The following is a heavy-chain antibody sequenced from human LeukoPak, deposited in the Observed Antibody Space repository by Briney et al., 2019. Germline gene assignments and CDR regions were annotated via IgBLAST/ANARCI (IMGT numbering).Heavy chain of an antibody. J-gene: IGHJ5*02. CDR1: GGSISSYY. D-gene: IGHD2-2*01. V-gene: IGHV4-59*01. Sequence: SETLSLTCTVSGGSISSYYWSWIRQPPGKGLEWIGYIYYSGSTNYNPSLKSRVTISVDTSKNQFSLKLSSVTAADTAVYYCARAGGDVVVPAAMGWFDPWGQGTLVTFSS. CDR2: IYYSGST. CDR3: ARAGGDVVVPAAMGWFDP.